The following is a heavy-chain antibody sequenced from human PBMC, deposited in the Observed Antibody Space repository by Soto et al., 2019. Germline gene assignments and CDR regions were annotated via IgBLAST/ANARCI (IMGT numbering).Heavy chain of an antibody. Sequence: ASVKVSCKASGGTFSSYAISWVRQAPGQGLEWMGGIIPISETTNYAQKFQGRVTITADESKSTAYMELSSLRSEDTAVYYCARSQGSSTSLEIYYYYYYGMDVWGQGTTVTVSS. CDR1: GGTFSSYA. V-gene: IGHV1-69*13. CDR2: IIPISETT. CDR3: ARSQGSSTSLEIYYYYYYGMDV. D-gene: IGHD2-2*01. J-gene: IGHJ6*02.